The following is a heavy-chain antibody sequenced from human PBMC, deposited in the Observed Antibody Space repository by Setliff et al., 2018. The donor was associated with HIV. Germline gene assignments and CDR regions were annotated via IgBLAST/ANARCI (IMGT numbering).Heavy chain of an antibody. CDR1: GYTFTKSD. CDR2: VNPKSGNA. J-gene: IGHJ2*01. V-gene: IGHV1-8*03. CDR3: ARSGPRDYDYWNNQPRRYFDL. Sequence: ASVKVSCKASGYTFTKSDINWVRQALGQGLEWMGWVNPKSGNAGHTQKFQDRLTITRNTSINTVYMELEGLTSEDTAVYFCARSGPRDYDYWNNQPRRYFDLWGRGTPVTVSS. D-gene: IGHD3-3*01.